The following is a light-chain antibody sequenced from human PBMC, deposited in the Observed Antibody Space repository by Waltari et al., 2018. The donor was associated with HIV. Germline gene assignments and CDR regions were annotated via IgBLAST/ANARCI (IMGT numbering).Light chain of an antibody. CDR3: ASWDGSLHGWV. J-gene: IGLJ3*02. V-gene: IGLV1-44*01. Sequence: QSVLTQPPSASGTPGQRVTISCSGGSSNIGRDTVNWYQHLPGTAPKLLIYNNNRRPSGVPARFSGSKSGTSASLAISGLQSEDEADYYCASWDGSLHGWVFGGGTKLTVL. CDR2: NNN. CDR1: SSNIGRDT.